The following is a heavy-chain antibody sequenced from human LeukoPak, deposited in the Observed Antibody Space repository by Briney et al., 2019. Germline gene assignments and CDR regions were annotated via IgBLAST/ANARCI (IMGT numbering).Heavy chain of an antibody. D-gene: IGHD5-24*01. J-gene: IGHJ4*02. CDR3: ARDQVEMATIFDCRMDY. CDR1: GITLSNYG. CDR2: ISERGGST. V-gene: IGHV3-23*01. Sequence: GGSLRLSCVVSGITLSNYGMSWVRQAPGKGLEWVSGISERGGSTNYADSVKGRFIISRDTSKNTVYLQMNSLRVEDTAVYFCARDQVEMATIFDCRMDYWGQGTLVTVSS.